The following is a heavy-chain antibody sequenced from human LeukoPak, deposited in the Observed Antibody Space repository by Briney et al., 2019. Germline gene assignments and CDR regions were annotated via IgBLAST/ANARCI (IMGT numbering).Heavy chain of an antibody. J-gene: IGHJ3*02. V-gene: IGHV4-38-2*02. D-gene: IGHD6-13*01. CDR3: ARDYETAAGIPFDI. CDR1: GHSIINSYY. CDR2: IYHSGST. Sequence: SETLSLTCTVSGHSIINSYYWGWIRQPPGKGLEWIGSIYHSGSTYYNPSLKSRVTISVDTSKNQFSLKVSSVTAADTAVYYCARDYETAAGIPFDIWGQGTMVTVSS.